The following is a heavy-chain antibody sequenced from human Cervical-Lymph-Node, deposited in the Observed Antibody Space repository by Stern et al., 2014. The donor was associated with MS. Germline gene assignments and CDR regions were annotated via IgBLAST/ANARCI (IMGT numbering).Heavy chain of an antibody. J-gene: IGHJ3*01. V-gene: IGHV1-18*01. CDR2: INTYNDNT. CDR3: ARLCGGDCYYAFDL. D-gene: IGHD2-21*02. Sequence: QMQLVQSGVEVKRPGASVKVSCKASGYTFTTYGIAWVRQAPGQGLEWMGWINTYNDNTNYVQKFQGRVTMTTETSTAFMELRSLRSDDTALYYCARLCGGDCYYAFDLWGQGTMVTVSS. CDR1: GYTFTTYG.